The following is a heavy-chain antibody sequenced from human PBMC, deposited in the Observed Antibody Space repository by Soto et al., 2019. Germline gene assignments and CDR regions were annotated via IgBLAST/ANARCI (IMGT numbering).Heavy chain of an antibody. CDR1: GYTFTSYD. V-gene: IGHV1-8*01. CDR3: ARGRNRSGWRYNWFDP. D-gene: IGHD6-19*01. CDR2: MNPNSGNT. Sequence: QVQLVQSGAEVKKPGASVKVSCKASGYTFTSYDINWVRQATGQGLEWMGWMNPNSGNTGYAQKFQGRVTMTRNTSISTAYMELSSLRSEDTAVYYCARGRNRSGWRYNWFDPWGQGTLVTVSS. J-gene: IGHJ5*02.